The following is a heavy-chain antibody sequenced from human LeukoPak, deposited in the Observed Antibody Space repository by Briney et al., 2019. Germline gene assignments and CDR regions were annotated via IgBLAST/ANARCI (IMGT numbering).Heavy chain of an antibody. CDR1: GFTFSSYS. J-gene: IGHJ6*03. V-gene: IGHV3-48*04. CDR2: ISSSSSTI. D-gene: IGHD3-22*01. Sequence: GGSLRLSCAASGFTFSSYSMNWVRQAPGKGLEWVSYISSSSSTIYYADSVKGRFTISRDNAKNSLYLQINSLRAEDTALYYCARGGTYYYDSSGYLRSYYYYMDVWGKGTTVTVSS. CDR3: ARGGTYYYDSSGYLRSYYYYMDV.